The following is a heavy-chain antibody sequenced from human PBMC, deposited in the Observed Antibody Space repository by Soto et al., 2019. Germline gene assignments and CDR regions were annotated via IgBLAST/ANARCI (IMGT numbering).Heavy chain of an antibody. D-gene: IGHD1-7*01. J-gene: IGHJ6*02. CDR1: GGTFSSYA. Sequence: QVQLVQSGAEVKKPGSSVKVSCKASGGTFSSYAISWVRQAPRQGLEWMGGIIPIFGTANYAQKFQGRVTITADESTSTAYMELSSLRSEDTAVYYCHTGPTIYYYYGMDVWGQGTTVTVSS. CDR2: IIPIFGTA. V-gene: IGHV1-69*12. CDR3: HTGPTIYYYYGMDV.